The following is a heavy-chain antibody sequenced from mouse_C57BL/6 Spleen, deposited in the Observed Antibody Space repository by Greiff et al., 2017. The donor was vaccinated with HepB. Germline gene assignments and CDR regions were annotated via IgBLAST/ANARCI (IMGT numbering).Heavy chain of an antibody. J-gene: IGHJ4*01. CDR3: AIGGYGNYAYAMDY. CDR2: IHPSDSDT. Sequence: QVQLQQPGAELVKPGASVKVSCKASGYTFTSYWMHWVKQRPGQGLEWIGRIHPSDSDTNYNQKFKGKATLTVDQSSSTAYMQLSSLTSEDSAVYYCAIGGYGNYAYAMDYWGQGTSVTVSS. D-gene: IGHD2-10*02. CDR1: GYTFTSYW. V-gene: IGHV1-74*01.